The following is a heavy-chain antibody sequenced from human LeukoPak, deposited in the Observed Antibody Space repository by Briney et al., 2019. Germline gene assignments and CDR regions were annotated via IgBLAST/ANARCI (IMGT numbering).Heavy chain of an antibody. J-gene: IGHJ4*02. CDR3: ARFVYDSSGWSYYFDY. V-gene: IGHV4-39*01. Sequence: SETLSLTCTVSGGSISSSSYYWGWIRQPPGKGLEWIGIIYYSGSTYYNLSLKSRVAISVDTSKNQFSLKLSSVTAADTAVYYCARFVYDSSGWSYYFDYWGQGTLVTVSS. CDR1: GGSISSSSYY. CDR2: IYYSGST. D-gene: IGHD6-19*01.